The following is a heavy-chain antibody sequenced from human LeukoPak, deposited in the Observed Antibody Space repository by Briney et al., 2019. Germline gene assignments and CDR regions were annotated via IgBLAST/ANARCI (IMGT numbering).Heavy chain of an antibody. J-gene: IGHJ4*02. D-gene: IGHD2-15*01. CDR1: GFTFTTYW. CDR2: IKYDGSEI. CDR3: ARYCSGSCPEYYFDY. Sequence: PGESLRLSCAASGFTFTTYWMSWVRQAPGKGLEWVANIKYDGSEIYYVDSVKGRFTISRDNAKNSLYLQINSLRAEDTAVYYCARYCSGSCPEYYFDYWGQGTLVTVSS. V-gene: IGHV3-7*01.